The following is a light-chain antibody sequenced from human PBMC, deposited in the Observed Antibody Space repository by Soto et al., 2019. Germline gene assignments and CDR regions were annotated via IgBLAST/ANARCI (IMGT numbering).Light chain of an antibody. CDR1: QSISSF. V-gene: IGKV1-5*01. Sequence: DIQMTQSPSTLSASMGDRVTITCRASQSISSFLAWFQQKPGKGPNLLIYDASSLQSGVPPRFSGSGSGTEFTLTINSLQSEDFAVYYCQPYNNWPLTFGGGTKGDIK. J-gene: IGKJ4*01. CDR2: DAS. CDR3: QPYNNWPLT.